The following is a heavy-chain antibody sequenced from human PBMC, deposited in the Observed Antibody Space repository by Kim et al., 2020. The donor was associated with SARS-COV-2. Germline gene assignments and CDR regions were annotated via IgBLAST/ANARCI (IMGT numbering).Heavy chain of an antibody. CDR1: GGSISSSNW. CDR3: ARERVIAAAGEYYYYYGMDV. Sequence: SETLSLTCAVSGGSISSSNWWSWVRQPPGKGLEWIGEIYHSGSTNYNPSLKSRVTISVDKSKNQFSLKLTSVTAADTALYYCARERVIAAAGEYYYYYGMDVWGQGTTVTVSS. J-gene: IGHJ6*02. D-gene: IGHD6-13*01. V-gene: IGHV4-4*02. CDR2: IYHSGST.